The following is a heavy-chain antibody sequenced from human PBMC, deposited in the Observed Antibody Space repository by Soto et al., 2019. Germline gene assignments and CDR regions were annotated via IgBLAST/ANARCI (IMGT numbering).Heavy chain of an antibody. CDR2: ISSSGSTI. V-gene: IGHV3-48*03. J-gene: IGHJ6*02. CDR1: GFTFSSYE. D-gene: IGHD4-17*01. CDR3: ARSTTVTTYYYYGMDV. Sequence: SCAASGFTFSSYEMNWVRQAPGKGLEWVSYISSSGSTIYYADSVKGRFTISRDNAKNSLYLQMNSLRAEDTAVYYCARSTTVTTYYYYGMDVWGQGTTVTVSS.